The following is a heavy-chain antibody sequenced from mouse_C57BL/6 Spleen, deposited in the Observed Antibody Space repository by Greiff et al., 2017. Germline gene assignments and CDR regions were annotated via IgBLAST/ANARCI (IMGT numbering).Heavy chain of an antibody. CDR3: ASGGYYAMDY. CDR1: GYTFTDYY. V-gene: IGHV1-26*01. Sequence: VQLQQSGPELVKPGASVKISCKASGYTFTDYYMNWVKQSHGKSLEWIGDINPNNGGTSYNQKFKGKATLTVDKSSSTAYMELRSLTSEDSAVYYCASGGYYAMDYWGQGTSVTVSS. J-gene: IGHJ4*01. CDR2: INPNNGGT.